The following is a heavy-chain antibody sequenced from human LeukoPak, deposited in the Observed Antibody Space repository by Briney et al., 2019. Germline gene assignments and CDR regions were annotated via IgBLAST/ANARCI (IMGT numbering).Heavy chain of an antibody. J-gene: IGHJ4*02. Sequence: KAGGSLRLSCAASGFTFSNYAMSWVRQPPGKGLEWVSAISGSGGNTYYADSVKGRFTISRDNSRSTLYLQMNSLRAEDTAVYYCVSSSSGWYRFQYWGQGTLVTVSS. D-gene: IGHD6-19*01. CDR2: ISGSGGNT. V-gene: IGHV3-23*01. CDR3: VSSSSGWYRFQY. CDR1: GFTFSNYA.